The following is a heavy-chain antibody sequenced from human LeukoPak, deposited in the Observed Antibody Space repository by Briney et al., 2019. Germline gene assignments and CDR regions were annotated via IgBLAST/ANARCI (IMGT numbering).Heavy chain of an antibody. CDR2: IWYDGSNK. D-gene: IGHD2/OR15-2a*01. CDR3: AREGPRGNSQFDY. CDR1: GFTFSNYA. V-gene: IGHV3-33*08. J-gene: IGHJ4*02. Sequence: GGSLRLSCVASGFTFSNYAMHWVRQAPGKGLEWVALIWYDGSNKYYADSVKGRLTISRDNSKNTLYLQMNSLRAEDTAVYYCAREGPRGNSQFDYWGQGTLVTVSS.